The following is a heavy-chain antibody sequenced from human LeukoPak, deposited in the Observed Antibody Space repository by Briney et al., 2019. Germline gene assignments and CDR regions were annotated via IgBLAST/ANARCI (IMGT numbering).Heavy chain of an antibody. Sequence: ASVKVSCKASGYTFIRYGISWVRQAPGQGLEWMGWISAYNGNTNFAQKLQGRVTMTTDTSTRTAYMDLRSLRSDDTAVYYCARDQAATNTQVRFCLDWGQGTLVTVSS. CDR2: ISAYNGNT. V-gene: IGHV1-18*01. D-gene: IGHD3-9*01. J-gene: IGHJ4*02. CDR1: GYTFIRYG. CDR3: ARDQAATNTQVRFCLD.